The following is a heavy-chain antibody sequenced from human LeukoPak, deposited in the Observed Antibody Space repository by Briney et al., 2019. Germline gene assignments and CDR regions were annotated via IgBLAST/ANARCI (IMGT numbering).Heavy chain of an antibody. CDR1: GFTFSSYA. CDR3: AKVTGGDMITYGGLDY. V-gene: IGHV3-23*01. CDR2: IIGSGDTT. J-gene: IGHJ4*02. D-gene: IGHD3-16*01. Sequence: AGGSLRLSCAASGFTFSSYAMSWFRQAPGKGLEWVSAIIGSGDTTYYADSVKGRLTISRDNSKNTLYLQMNSLRAEDTAVYYCAKVTGGDMITYGGLDYWGQGTLVTVSS.